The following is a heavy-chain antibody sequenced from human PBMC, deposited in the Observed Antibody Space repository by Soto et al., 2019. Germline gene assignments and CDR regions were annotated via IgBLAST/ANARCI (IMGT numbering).Heavy chain of an antibody. D-gene: IGHD3-9*01. CDR1: GASSINYY. J-gene: IGHJ4*02. V-gene: IGHV4-59*01. Sequence: LETLSLTCTVSGASSINYYWGWIRQSPGGGLESIGYVSSTATTTYNPSLKNRVTISVDASKSQFYLKLRSVTAADTAVYYCARGMAEEQIFYYFDYWGQGALVTVSS. CDR2: VSSTATT. CDR3: ARGMAEEQIFYYFDY.